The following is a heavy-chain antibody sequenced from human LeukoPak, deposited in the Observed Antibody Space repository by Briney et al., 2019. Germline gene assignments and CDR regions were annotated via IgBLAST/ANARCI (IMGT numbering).Heavy chain of an antibody. J-gene: IGHJ4*01. CDR3: ATEFWGGPGTVDN. CDR1: GFAFNTYS. V-gene: IGHV3-48*02. CDR2: ISSSTTTV. Sequence: GGSLRLSCAASGFAFNTYSMNWVRQAPGKGLEWVSSISSSTTTVYYADSVRGRFTISRDNSKSTLYLQMNSLRDQDTAVYYCATEFWGGPGTVDNWGQGTLVTVSS. D-gene: IGHD3-16*01.